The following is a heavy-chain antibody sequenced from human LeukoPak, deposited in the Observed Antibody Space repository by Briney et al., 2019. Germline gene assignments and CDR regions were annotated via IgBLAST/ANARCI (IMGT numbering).Heavy chain of an antibody. D-gene: IGHD3-3*01. CDR3: ARERLTIFGVASDAFDI. J-gene: IGHJ3*02. Sequence: GRSLRLSCAASGFTFSSYAMHWVRQAPGKGLEWVAVISSDGSNKYYADSVRGRFTISRDNSKNTLYLQMNSLRAEDTAVYYCARERLTIFGVASDAFDIWGQGTMVTVSS. CDR1: GFTFSSYA. V-gene: IGHV3-30-3*01. CDR2: ISSDGSNK.